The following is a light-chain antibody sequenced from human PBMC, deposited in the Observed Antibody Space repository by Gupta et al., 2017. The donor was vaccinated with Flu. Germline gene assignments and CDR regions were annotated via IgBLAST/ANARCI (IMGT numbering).Light chain of an antibody. CDR2: EVS. V-gene: IGKV2D-29*01. Sequence: DIVMTQTPLSLSVTPGQPASISCRSSQSLLHSDGMTYFYWYVQKPGQPPQLLIYEVSKRCCGAAGWIGGGGGGKDFTRNSSGEEDEVGGFYYSQHSVHLWTFGQGTKVEIK. J-gene: IGKJ1*01. CDR1: QSLLHSDGMTY. CDR3: QHSVHLWT.